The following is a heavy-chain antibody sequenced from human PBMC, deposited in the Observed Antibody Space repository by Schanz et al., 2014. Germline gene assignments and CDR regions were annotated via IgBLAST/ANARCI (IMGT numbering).Heavy chain of an antibody. CDR1: GFTFSGYS. Sequence: EVQLLESGGGLVQPGGSLRLSCAASGFTFSGYSMNWVRQAPGKGLEWVAYISSSSSTIHYADSVKGRFTISRDNAKNSLYLQMDSLRAEDTAVYYCARDRRNADLDYWGQGTLVTVSS. CDR2: ISSSSSTI. CDR3: ARDRRNADLDY. D-gene: IGHD1-1*01. J-gene: IGHJ4*02. V-gene: IGHV3-48*01.